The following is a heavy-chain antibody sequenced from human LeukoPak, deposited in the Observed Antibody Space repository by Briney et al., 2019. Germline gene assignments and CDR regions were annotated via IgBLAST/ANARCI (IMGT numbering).Heavy chain of an antibody. J-gene: IGHJ6*03. CDR1: GGSFSGYY. CDR2: VTHRGVT. Sequence: KPSETLSLTCAVYGGSFSGYYWTWIRQSPGKGLEWIGEVTHRGVTHYSPSLRSRVTISLDTSRKQFSLSVSSVTAADTAVYYCARRWNYGRNYYIDVWGKGATVSVSS. V-gene: IGHV4-34*01. CDR3: ARRWNYGRNYYIDV. D-gene: IGHD1-7*01.